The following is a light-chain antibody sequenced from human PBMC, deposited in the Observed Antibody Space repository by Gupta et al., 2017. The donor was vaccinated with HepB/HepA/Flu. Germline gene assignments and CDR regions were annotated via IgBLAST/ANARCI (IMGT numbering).Light chain of an antibody. Sequence: EIVMTQSPATLSVSPGERATLSCRASQSVSSNLAWYQQKPGQAPRLLIYGASTRATGIPARFSGSGSGTEFTLTISSLQSEDFAVYYCQQYNNWHPGSFGPGTKMEIK. CDR3: QQYNNWHPGS. CDR2: GAS. J-gene: IGKJ2*04. CDR1: QSVSSN. V-gene: IGKV3-15*01.